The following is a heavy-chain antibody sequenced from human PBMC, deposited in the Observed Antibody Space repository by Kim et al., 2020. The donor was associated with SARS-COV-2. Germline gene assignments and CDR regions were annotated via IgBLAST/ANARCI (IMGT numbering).Heavy chain of an antibody. CDR1: GDSVSSNSAA. V-gene: IGHV6-1*01. D-gene: IGHD4-17*01. J-gene: IGHJ6*02. CDR2: TYYRSKWYN. Sequence: SQTLSLTCAISGDSVSSNSAAWNWIRQSPSRGLEWLGRTYYRSKWYNDYAVSVKSRITINPDTSKNQFSLQLNSVTPEDTAVYYCARDNYGDYVLLDYYYGMDVWGQGTTVTVSS. CDR3: ARDNYGDYVLLDYYYGMDV.